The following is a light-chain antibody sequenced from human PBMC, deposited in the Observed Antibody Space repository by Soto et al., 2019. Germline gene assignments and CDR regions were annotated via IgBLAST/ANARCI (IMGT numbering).Light chain of an antibody. CDR2: AAS. CDR1: QNIRNY. J-gene: IGKJ1*01. Sequence: DIQMTQSPSSLSASVGDRVTITCRASQNIRNYLVWYQQKADKAPNLLIYAASSLQSGVPSRFSGSGSGTDFTLTINSLQPEDFATYYCQQTYSIPLTFGQGTKVDI. V-gene: IGKV1-39*01. CDR3: QQTYSIPLT.